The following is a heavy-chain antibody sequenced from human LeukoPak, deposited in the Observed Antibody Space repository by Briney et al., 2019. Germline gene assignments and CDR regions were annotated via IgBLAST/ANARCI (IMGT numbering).Heavy chain of an antibody. J-gene: IGHJ4*02. Sequence: GGSLRPSCAGSGFTFSSYWMHWVRQGQGKKGLLWVARINSDGSNIRYADSVEGRFTISRDNAKNSLYLQMNSLRAEDMALYYCAKDGTYYYGSGDFDYWGQGTLVTVSS. D-gene: IGHD3-10*01. CDR2: INSDGSNI. V-gene: IGHV3-74*01. CDR1: GFTFSSYW. CDR3: AKDGTYYYGSGDFDY.